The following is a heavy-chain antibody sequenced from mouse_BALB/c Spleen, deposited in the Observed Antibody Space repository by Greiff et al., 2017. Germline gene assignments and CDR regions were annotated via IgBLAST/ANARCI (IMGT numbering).Heavy chain of an antibody. J-gene: IGHJ3*01. D-gene: IGHD1-1*01. CDR3: ARSLTTVPWFAY. CDR1: GFTFSSFG. V-gene: IGHV5-17*02. Sequence: EVNVVESGGGLVQPGGSRKLSCAASGFTFSSFGMHWVRQAPEKGLEWVAYISSGSSTIYYADTVKGRFTISRDNPKNTLFLQMTSLRSEDTAMYYCARSLTTVPWFAYWGQGTLVTVSA. CDR2: ISSGSSTI.